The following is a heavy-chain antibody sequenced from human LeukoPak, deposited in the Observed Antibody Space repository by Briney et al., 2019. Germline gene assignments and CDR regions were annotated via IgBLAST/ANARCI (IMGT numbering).Heavy chain of an antibody. CDR2: ISGSGGST. J-gene: IGHJ3*02. CDR1: GFTFSGYA. Sequence: PGGSLRLSCAASGFTFSGYAMSWVRQAPGKGLEWVSAISGSGGSTYYADSVKGRFTISRDNSKNTLYLQMNSLRAEDTAVYYCAKAGEYYYDSSGYLSGDAFDIWGQGTMVTVSS. D-gene: IGHD3-22*01. CDR3: AKAGEYYYDSSGYLSGDAFDI. V-gene: IGHV3-23*01.